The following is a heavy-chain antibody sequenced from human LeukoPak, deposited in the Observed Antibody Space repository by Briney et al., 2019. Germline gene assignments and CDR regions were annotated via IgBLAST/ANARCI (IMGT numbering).Heavy chain of an antibody. CDR1: GYSISSGYY. CDR2: INHSGST. D-gene: IGHD6-13*01. CDR3: ARHCSSWYYYNSWWFDP. Sequence: SETLSLTCTVSGYSISSGYYWGWIRQPPGKGLEWIGEINHSGSTNYNPSLKSRVTISVDTSKNQFSLKLSSVTAADTAVYYCARHCSSWYYYNSWWFDPWGQGTLVTVSS. J-gene: IGHJ5*02. V-gene: IGHV4-38-2*02.